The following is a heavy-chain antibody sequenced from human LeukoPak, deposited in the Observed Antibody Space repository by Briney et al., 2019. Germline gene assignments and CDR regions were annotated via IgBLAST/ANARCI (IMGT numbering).Heavy chain of an antibody. J-gene: IGHJ4*02. D-gene: IGHD1-26*01. Sequence: PSETLSLTCTVSGGSISSYYWSWIRQPPGKGLEWIGYIYYSGSTNYNPSLKSRVTISVDTSKNQFSLKLSSVTAADTAVYYCARKSGSYTYFDYWGQGTLVTVSS. CDR1: GGSISSYY. CDR3: ARKSGSYTYFDY. V-gene: IGHV4-59*01. CDR2: IYYSGST.